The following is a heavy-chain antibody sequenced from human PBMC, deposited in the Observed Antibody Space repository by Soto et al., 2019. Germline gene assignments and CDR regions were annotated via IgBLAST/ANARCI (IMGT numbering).Heavy chain of an antibody. V-gene: IGHV3-15*01. CDR3: ATGHYSDY. Sequence: EVQLVESGGGLVKPGGSLRLSCAGSGFTFSNAWMNWVRQAPGKGLEWVGRIKSKADGGTIDYAGSVKGRFTISRDDLRNMVYLQLDSLEIEDTAVYYRATGHYSDYWGQGTLVTVSS. CDR2: IKSKADGGTI. CDR1: GFTFSNAW. J-gene: IGHJ4*02.